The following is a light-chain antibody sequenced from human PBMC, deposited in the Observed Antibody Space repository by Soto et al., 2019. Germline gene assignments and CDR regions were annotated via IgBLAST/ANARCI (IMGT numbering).Light chain of an antibody. V-gene: IGKV3-15*01. J-gene: IGKJ4*01. CDR1: QSVRSN. Sequence: IVMTQSPGTLSVSPGGGATLSCMASQSVRSNLAWYQQKPGQAPRLLIYGASTRATGIPAGLSGSGSGTEFTLTISSLQSEDFAVYYCQPYNNWPLTFGGGTKGDIK. CDR2: GAS. CDR3: QPYNNWPLT.